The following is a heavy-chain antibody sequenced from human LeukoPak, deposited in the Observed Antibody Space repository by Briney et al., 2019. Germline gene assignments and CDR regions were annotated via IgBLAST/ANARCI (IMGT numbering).Heavy chain of an antibody. V-gene: IGHV4-39*07. CDR3: VRGGVYFDY. Sequence: SETLSLTCTVSGGSISSSSYYWGWIRQPPGKGLEWIGSIYYSGSTYYNPSLKSRVTISVDTSKNQFSLKLSSVTAADTAVYYCVRGGVYFDYWGQGTLVTVSS. CDR2: IYYSGST. J-gene: IGHJ4*02. D-gene: IGHD3-16*01. CDR1: GGSISSSSYY.